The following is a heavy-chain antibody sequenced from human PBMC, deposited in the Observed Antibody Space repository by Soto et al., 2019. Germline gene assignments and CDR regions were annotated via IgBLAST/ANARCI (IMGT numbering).Heavy chain of an antibody. D-gene: IGHD3-22*01. CDR3: AKGDRSGYGLDV. V-gene: IGHV3-30*18. J-gene: IGHJ6*02. CDR2: ISYDGSNK. CDR1: GFTFSSYG. Sequence: QVQLVESGGGVVQPGRSLRLSCAASGFTFSSYGMHWVRQAPGKGLEWVAVISYDGSNKYYADSVKGRFTISRDNSKNTLYMQLNSLRAEDTAVYYCAKGDRSGYGLDVWGQGTTVTVSS.